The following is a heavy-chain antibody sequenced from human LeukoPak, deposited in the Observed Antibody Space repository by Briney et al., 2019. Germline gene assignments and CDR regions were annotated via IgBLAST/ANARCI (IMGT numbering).Heavy chain of an antibody. D-gene: IGHD6-19*01. Sequence: ASLKVSCKASGYTFTSYDINWVRQATGQGLEWMGWMNPNSGNTGYAQKFQGRVTMTRNTSISTAYMELSSLRSEDTAVYDCARMAGGSSGWSNWGQGTLVTVSS. CDR3: ARMAGGSSGWSN. CDR2: MNPNSGNT. V-gene: IGHV1-8*01. J-gene: IGHJ4*02. CDR1: GYTFTSYD.